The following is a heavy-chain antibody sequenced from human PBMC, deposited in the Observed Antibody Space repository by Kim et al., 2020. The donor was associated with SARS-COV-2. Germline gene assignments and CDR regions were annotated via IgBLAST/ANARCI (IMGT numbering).Heavy chain of an antibody. CDR1: GLSFSGYY. CDR2: INHSGST. V-gene: IGHV4-34*01. D-gene: IGHD3-22*01. Sequence: SETLSLTCAVYGLSFSGYYWSWIRQPPGKGLEWIGEINHSGSTNYNPSLKSRVTISVDTSKNQSSLKLSSVTAADTAVYYCARGPVYYDSSGYLNWGQRTLVTVSS. J-gene: IGHJ4*02. CDR3: ARGPVYYDSSGYLN.